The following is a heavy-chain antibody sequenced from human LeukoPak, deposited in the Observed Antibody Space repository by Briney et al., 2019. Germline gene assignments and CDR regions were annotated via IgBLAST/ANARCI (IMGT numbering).Heavy chain of an antibody. Sequence: GGSLRLSCAASGFTFSNYAMSWVRQAPGKGLAWVSVISVSGSTTYYADSVKGRFTISRDNSKNTLYLQMNSLRAEDTAVCYCARRLFDSSGYSHYYAMDVWGQGTTVTVSS. CDR1: GFTFSNYA. CDR2: ISVSGSTT. V-gene: IGHV3-23*01. J-gene: IGHJ6*02. CDR3: ARRLFDSSGYSHYYAMDV. D-gene: IGHD3-22*01.